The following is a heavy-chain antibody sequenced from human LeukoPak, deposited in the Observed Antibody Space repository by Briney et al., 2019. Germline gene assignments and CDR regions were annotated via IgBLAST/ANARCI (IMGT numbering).Heavy chain of an antibody. J-gene: IGHJ6*03. CDR3: AAGYYSNPYYYYYMDV. CDR1: GYTYTGYY. D-gene: IGHD4-11*01. Sequence: ASVKVSCKASGYTYTGYYMHWVRQAPGQGLEWMGWINPNSGGTNYAQKLQGRVTMTTDTSTSTAYMELRSLRSDDTAVYYCAAGYYSNPYYYYYMDVWGKGTTVTVSS. V-gene: IGHV1-2*02. CDR2: INPNSGGT.